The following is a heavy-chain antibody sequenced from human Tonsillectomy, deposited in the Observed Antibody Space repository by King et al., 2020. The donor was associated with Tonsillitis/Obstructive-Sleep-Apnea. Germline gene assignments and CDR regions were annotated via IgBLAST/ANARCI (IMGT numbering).Heavy chain of an antibody. D-gene: IGHD5-24*01. CDR3: ARDLYEDGYNGMQGY. Sequence: VQLVESGGGVVQPGRSLRLSCAASGFTFSSYAMHWVRQAPGKGLEWVAVISYDGSNKYYADSVKGRFTISRDNSKNTLCLQMNSLRAEDTAVYYCARDLYEDGYNGMQGYWGQGTLVTVSS. CDR2: ISYDGSNK. CDR1: GFTFSSYA. V-gene: IGHV3-30*04. J-gene: IGHJ4*02.